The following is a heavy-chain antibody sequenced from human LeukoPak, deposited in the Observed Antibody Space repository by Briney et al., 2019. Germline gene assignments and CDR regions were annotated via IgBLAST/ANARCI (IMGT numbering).Heavy chain of an antibody. CDR2: MSYSGST. J-gene: IGHJ6*03. Sequence: SETLSLTCTVSGGSISSSSYYWGWIRQPPGKGLEWIGSMSYSGSTYYNPSLKSRVTIAVDTSKTQFSLKLSSVTAADTAVYYCARQKGSSWYFIYYYYYYMDVWGKGTTVDVSS. D-gene: IGHD6-13*01. CDR3: ARQKGSSWYFIYYYYYYMDV. V-gene: IGHV4-39*01. CDR1: GGSISSSSYY.